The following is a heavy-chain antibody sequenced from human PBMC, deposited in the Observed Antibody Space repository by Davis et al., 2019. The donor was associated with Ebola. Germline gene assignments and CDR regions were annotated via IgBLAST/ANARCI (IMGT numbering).Heavy chain of an antibody. V-gene: IGHV3-11*04. CDR3: ARGHISGWYYYYYGMDV. CDR2: ISSSGSTI. D-gene: IGHD6-19*01. J-gene: IGHJ6*02. CDR1: GFTFSDYY. Sequence: GESLKISCAASGFTFSDYYMSWIRQAPGKGLEWVSYISSSGSTIYYADSVKGRFTISRDNAKNTLYLQMNSLRAEDTAVYYCARGHISGWYYYYYGMDVWGQGTTVTVSS.